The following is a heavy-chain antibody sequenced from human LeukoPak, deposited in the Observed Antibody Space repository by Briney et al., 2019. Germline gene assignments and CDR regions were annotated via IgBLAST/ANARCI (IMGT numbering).Heavy chain of an antibody. CDR2: IYYSGST. CDR1: GFTFSDYY. D-gene: IGHD1-26*01. V-gene: IGHV4-30-4*08. J-gene: IGHJ5*02. CDR3: ARGKGWELPAGNDP. Sequence: LRLSCAASGFTFSDYYMSWIRQAPGKGLEWIGYIYYSGSTYYNPSLKSRVTISVDTSKNQFSLKLSSVTAADTAVYYCARGKGWELPAGNDPWGQGTLVTVSS.